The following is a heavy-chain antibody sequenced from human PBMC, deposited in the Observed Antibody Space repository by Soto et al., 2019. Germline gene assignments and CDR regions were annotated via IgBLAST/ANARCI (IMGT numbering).Heavy chain of an antibody. D-gene: IGHD2-8*01. V-gene: IGHV6-1*01. CDR3: VILIGSIWLVS. CDR1: GDSVSSYSST. J-gene: IGHJ5*01. Sequence: QVQLQQSGPGLVKPSQTLSLTCAISGDSVSSYSSTWNWIRQSPSRGLEWLGRTYYRSKWYNDYALSVKXLXTXNXXTSIDRLVLKLTSFTPDGRVSCFCVILIGSIWLVSWGQGTLVTVSS. CDR2: TYYRSKWYN.